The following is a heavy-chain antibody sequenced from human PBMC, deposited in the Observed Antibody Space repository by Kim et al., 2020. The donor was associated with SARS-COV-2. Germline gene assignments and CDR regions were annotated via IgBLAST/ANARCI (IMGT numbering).Heavy chain of an antibody. CDR2: ISYDGNNL. V-gene: IGHV3-30*04. J-gene: IGHJ4*02. CDR3: ARDREGGYNYLFDH. D-gene: IGHD5-12*01. CDR1: GFTLSSYA. Sequence: GGSLRLSCAASGFTLSSYAMHWVRQAPGKGLEWVAVISYDGNNLYYADSVKGRFIVSRDNPKNTLYLQINSLRVEDAAVYYCARDREGGYNYLFDHWGQGTLVTVSS.